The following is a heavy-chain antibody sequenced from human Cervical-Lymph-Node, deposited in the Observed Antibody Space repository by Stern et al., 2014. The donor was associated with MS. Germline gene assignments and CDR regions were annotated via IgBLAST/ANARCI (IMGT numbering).Heavy chain of an antibody. V-gene: IGHV4-39*01. CDR2: VYYDGST. Sequence: QVQLQESGPGLVKPSGTLSLTCTISGGSMKSRSYYWVWIRQPPGKGLEWIGSVYYDGSTYYNPSLTSRVTISEDQSKQQFSLQWGSATAADTAVYYCARSQDIVVVSAATVEGYYYFGMDVWGQGTTVTVSS. J-gene: IGHJ6*02. D-gene: IGHD2-2*01. CDR3: ARSQDIVVVSAATVEGYYYFGMDV. CDR1: GGSMKSRSYY.